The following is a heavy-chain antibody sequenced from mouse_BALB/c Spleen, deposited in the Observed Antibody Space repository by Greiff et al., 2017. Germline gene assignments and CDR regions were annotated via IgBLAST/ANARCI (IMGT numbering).Heavy chain of an antibody. D-gene: IGHD2-1*01. CDR2: IDPETGGT. J-gene: IGHJ3*01. CDR1: GYTFTDYE. CDR3: TRGDYGKEFAY. Sequence: VQLQQSGAELVRPGASVTLSCKASGYTFTDYEMLWVKQTPVHGLEWIGAIDPETGGTAYNQKFKGKATLTADKSSSTAYMELRSLTSEDSAVYYCTRGDYGKEFAYWGQGTLVTVSA. V-gene: IGHV1-15*01.